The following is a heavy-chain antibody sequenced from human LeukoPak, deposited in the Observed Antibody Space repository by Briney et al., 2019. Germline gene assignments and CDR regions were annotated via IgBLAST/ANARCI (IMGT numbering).Heavy chain of an antibody. CDR3: ARFRGRYYYGSGSSTYAFDI. CDR2: IYTSGST. CDR1: GGSISTYY. Sequence: SETPSLTCTVSGGSISTYYWSWIRQPAGKGLEWIGRIYTSGSTNYNPSLKSRVTISVDTSKNQFSLKLSSVTAADTAVYYCARFRGRYYYGSGSSTYAFDIWGQGTMVTVSS. D-gene: IGHD3-10*01. V-gene: IGHV4-4*07. J-gene: IGHJ3*02.